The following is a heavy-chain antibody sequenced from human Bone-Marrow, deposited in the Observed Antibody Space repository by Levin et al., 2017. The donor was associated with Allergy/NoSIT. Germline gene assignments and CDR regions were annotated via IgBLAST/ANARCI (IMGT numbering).Heavy chain of an antibody. CDR3: AKSSGWYYFDY. D-gene: IGHD6-19*01. CDR2: ISWNSGSI. CDR1: GFTFDDYA. V-gene: IGHV3-9*01. Sequence: GGSLRLSCAASGFTFDDYAMHWVRQAPGKGLEWVSGISWNSGSIGYADSVKGRFTISRDNAKNSLYLQMNSLRAEETALYYCAKSSGWYYFDYWGQGTLVTVSS. J-gene: IGHJ4*02.